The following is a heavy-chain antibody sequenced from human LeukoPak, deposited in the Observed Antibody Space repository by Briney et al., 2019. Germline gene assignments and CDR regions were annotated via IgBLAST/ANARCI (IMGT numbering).Heavy chain of an antibody. J-gene: IGHJ4*02. CDR2: IRYDGSNK. CDR3: AKDGGSGTANIDY. D-gene: IGHD5-18*01. V-gene: IGHV3-30*02. CDR1: GFTFSSYG. Sequence: GGSLRLSCAASGFTFSSYGMHWVRQAPGKGLEWVAFIRYDGSNKYYADSVKGRFTISRDNSKNTLYLQMNSLRAEDTAVYHCAKDGGSGTANIDYWGQGTLVTVSS.